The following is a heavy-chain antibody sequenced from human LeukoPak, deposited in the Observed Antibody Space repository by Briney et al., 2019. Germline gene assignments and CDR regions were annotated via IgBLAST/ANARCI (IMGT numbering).Heavy chain of an antibody. Sequence: SETLSLTCTVSGGSISSYYWSWIRQPPGKGLEWIGYIYYSGSTNYNPSLKSRVTISVDTSKNQSSLKLSSVTAADTAVYYCARVYSSGSDYWGQGTLVTVSS. CDR2: IYYSGST. D-gene: IGHD6-19*01. CDR1: GGSISSYY. CDR3: ARVYSSGSDY. V-gene: IGHV4-59*01. J-gene: IGHJ4*02.